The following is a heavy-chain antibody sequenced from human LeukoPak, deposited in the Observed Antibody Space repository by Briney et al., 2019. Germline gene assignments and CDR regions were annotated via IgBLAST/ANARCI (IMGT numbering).Heavy chain of an antibody. D-gene: IGHD2-2*02. CDR2: IYYSGST. V-gene: IGHV4-59*01. J-gene: IGHJ6*02. Sequence: SETLSLTCTVSGGSISSYYWSWIRQPPGKGLEWIGYIYYSGSTNYNPSLKSRVTISVDTSKNQFSLKLNSVTAADTAVYYCARVGCSSTSCYRNYYYYYGMDVWGQGTTVTVSS. CDR3: ARVGCSSTSCYRNYYYYYGMDV. CDR1: GGSISSYY.